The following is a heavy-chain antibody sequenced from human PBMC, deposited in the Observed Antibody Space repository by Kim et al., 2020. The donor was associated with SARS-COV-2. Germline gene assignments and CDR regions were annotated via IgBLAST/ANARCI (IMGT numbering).Heavy chain of an antibody. D-gene: IGHD2-2*01. CDR3: ARRRYCSSTSCANGYFDL. CDR2: INHSGST. CDR1: GGSFSGYY. V-gene: IGHV4-34*01. Sequence: SETLSLTCAVYGGSFSGYYWSWIRQPPGKGLEWIGEINHSGSTNYNPSLKSRVTISVDTSKNQFSLKLSSVTAADTAVYYCARRRYCSSTSCANGYFDLWGRGTLVTVSS. J-gene: IGHJ2*01.